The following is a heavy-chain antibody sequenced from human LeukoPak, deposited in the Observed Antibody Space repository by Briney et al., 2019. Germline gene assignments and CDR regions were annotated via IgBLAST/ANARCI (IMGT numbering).Heavy chain of an antibody. J-gene: IGHJ4*02. CDR2: LYNAGST. CDR3: ASRKGLFDYFDY. V-gene: IGHV3-53*01. Sequence: PGGSLRLSCAASGFTVSSNFMSWVRQDPGKGLEWVSVLYNAGSTYYADSVKGRFTISRDNSKNTLYLQMYSLRAEDTAVYYCASRKGLFDYFDYWGQGILVTVYS. D-gene: IGHD3-22*01. CDR1: GFTVSSNF.